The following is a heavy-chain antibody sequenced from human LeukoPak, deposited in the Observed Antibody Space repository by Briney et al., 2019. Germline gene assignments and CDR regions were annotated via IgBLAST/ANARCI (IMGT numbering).Heavy chain of an antibody. V-gene: IGHV1-2*06. J-gene: IGHJ4*02. CDR1: GYTFVGYH. D-gene: IGHD3-22*01. CDR3: ARDLHDSSGNLPGH. CDR2: INPNSGGT. Sequence: GASVKVSCKASGYTFVGYHMHLMRQARGRGLEWMGRINPNSGGTNYAQKFQGRVTMTRDTSISTACMELSRLRSDDTAVYYCARDLHDSSGNLPGHWGQGTLVTVSS.